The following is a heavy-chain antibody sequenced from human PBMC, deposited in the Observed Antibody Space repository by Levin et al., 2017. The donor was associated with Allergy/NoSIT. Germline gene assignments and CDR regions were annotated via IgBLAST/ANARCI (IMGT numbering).Heavy chain of an antibody. V-gene: IGHV3-64D*06. CDR3: VKDVGRHAARIYGFDP. CDR1: GFNFSHYA. CDR2: ISSNGINT. Sequence: GESLKISCSASGFNFSHYAMHWVRQAPGKGLEYVSAISSNGINTYYADSVKGRFTISRDNSKSTLYLQMSSLRVEDTAVFYCVKDVGRHAARIYGFDPWGQGTLVIVSS. J-gene: IGHJ5*02. D-gene: IGHD5/OR15-5a*01.